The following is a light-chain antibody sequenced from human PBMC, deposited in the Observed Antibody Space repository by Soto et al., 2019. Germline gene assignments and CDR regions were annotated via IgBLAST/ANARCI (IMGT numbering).Light chain of an antibody. CDR1: QALSNY. CDR3: QQLSRYPLT. J-gene: IGKJ4*01. CDR2: SAS. Sequence: DIPLTQSPSVLSASVGDTVTITCRASQALSNYLAWYQQKPGKAPDLLIYSASTLQSGVPSRFSGSGSETEFSLTIRALQPEDFATYYCQQLSRYPLTFGGGTEVDIK. V-gene: IGKV1-9*01.